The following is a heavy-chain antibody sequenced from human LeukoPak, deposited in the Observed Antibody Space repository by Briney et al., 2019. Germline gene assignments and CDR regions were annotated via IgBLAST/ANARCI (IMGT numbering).Heavy chain of an antibody. V-gene: IGHV4-38-2*02. Sequence: SETLSLTCTVSGYSISSGYYWSWIRQPPGKGLEWIGYIYYSGSTNYNPSLKSRVTISVDTSKNQFSLKLSSVTAADTAVYYCTREGTGLVIITASFDYWGQGILVTVSS. CDR1: GYSISSGYY. D-gene: IGHD3-9*01. J-gene: IGHJ4*02. CDR2: IYYSGST. CDR3: TREGTGLVIITASFDY.